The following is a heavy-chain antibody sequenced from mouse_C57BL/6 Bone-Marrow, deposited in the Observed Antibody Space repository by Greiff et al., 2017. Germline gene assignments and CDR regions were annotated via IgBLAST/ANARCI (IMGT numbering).Heavy chain of an antibody. V-gene: IGHV1-66*01. CDR2: IYPGSGNT. J-gene: IGHJ2*01. CDR3: ARSPYLLWLRRRDY. D-gene: IGHD2-2*01. Sequence: QVQLQQSGPELVKPGASVKISCKASGYSFTSYYIHWVKQRPGQGLEWIGWIYPGSGNTKYNEKFKGKATLTADTSSITAYMQLSSLTSDDSAVYSCARSPYLLWLRRRDYWGQGTTLTVSS. CDR1: GYSFTSYY.